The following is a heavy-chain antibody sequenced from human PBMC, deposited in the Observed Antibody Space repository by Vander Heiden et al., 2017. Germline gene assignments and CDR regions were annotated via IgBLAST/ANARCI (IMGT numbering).Heavy chain of an antibody. CDR1: RSSSTSHW. J-gene: IGHJ4*02. V-gene: IGHV5-51*01. D-gene: IGHD3-9*01. CDR3: ARISVLQYFDWVIDG. Sequence: EMVLEQSGAAVKRPGESLRLSCKASRSSSTSHWIGWVRQMSGKGLEWMGIIYPGNSDIRYGPSFQGQVTISADRSINTAYLQWSSLKASDTAIYYCARISVLQYFDWVIDGWGQGTLVTVSS. CDR2: IYPGNSDI.